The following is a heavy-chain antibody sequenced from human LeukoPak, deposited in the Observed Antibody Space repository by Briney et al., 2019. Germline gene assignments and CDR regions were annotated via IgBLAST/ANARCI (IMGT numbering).Heavy chain of an antibody. CDR1: GFTFSSYS. D-gene: IGHD6-13*01. V-gene: IGHV3-21*01. Sequence: PGGSLRLSCAASGFTFSSYSMNWVRQAPGKGLEWVSSISSSSSYIYYADSVKGRFTISRDNAKDSLYLQMNSLRAEDTAVYYCARVAAAAGLTVPWGQGTLVTVSS. CDR2: ISSSSSYI. CDR3: ARVAAAAGLTVP. J-gene: IGHJ4*02.